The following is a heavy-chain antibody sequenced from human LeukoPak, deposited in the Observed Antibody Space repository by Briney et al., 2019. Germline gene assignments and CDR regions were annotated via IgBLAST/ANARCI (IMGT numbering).Heavy chain of an antibody. J-gene: IGHJ4*02. Sequence: PLETLSLTCAVYGGSFSGYYWSWIRQPPGKGLEWIGEINHSGSTNYNPSLKSRVTISVDTSKNQFSLKLSSVTAADTAVYYCARGLVDIVATTGTVFDYWGQGTLVTVSS. CDR1: GGSFSGYY. V-gene: IGHV4-34*01. CDR2: INHSGST. CDR3: ARGLVDIVATTGTVFDY. D-gene: IGHD5-12*01.